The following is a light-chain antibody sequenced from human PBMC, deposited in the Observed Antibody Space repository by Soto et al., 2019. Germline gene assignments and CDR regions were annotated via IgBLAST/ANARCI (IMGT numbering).Light chain of an antibody. CDR1: SSDVGAYNY. Sequence: QSVLTQPASVSESPGQSITISCTGTSSDVGAYNYVSWYQQHPGKAPKLMIYDVTNRPSGVSNRFSGSKSGNTASLTISGLQAEDEADYYCSSYSSSSTPVVFGGGTKLTVL. J-gene: IGLJ2*01. CDR2: DVT. CDR3: SSYSSSSTPVV. V-gene: IGLV2-14*01.